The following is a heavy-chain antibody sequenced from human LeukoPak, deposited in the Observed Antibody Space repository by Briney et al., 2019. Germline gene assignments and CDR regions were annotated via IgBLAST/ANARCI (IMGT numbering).Heavy chain of an antibody. CDR3: ARGVRMVKLDY. CDR2: INHSGST. Sequence: SETLSLTCAVYGGSFSGYYWSWIRQPPGKGLEWIGEINHSGSTNYNPSLKSRVTISVDTSKNQFSLKLSSVTAADTAVYYCARGVRMVKLDYWGQGTLVTASS. CDR1: GGSFSGYY. D-gene: IGHD2-21*01. J-gene: IGHJ4*02. V-gene: IGHV4-34*01.